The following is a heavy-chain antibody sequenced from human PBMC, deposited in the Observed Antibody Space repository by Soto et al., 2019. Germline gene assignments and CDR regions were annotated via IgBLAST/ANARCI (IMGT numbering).Heavy chain of an antibody. CDR3: GRAPGIAGRIDY. CDR1: GYTYSSFG. D-gene: IGHD2-21*01. CDR2: SRAQNGNT. Sequence: ASAKVSCKASGYTYSSFGLNWVRHPPAPGLEWVEWSRAQNGNTKYAQKFQDRVTMSTDTSTTTAYMELRSLNSDDTAIYYCGRAPGIAGRIDYWG. V-gene: IGHV1-18*01. J-gene: IGHJ4*01.